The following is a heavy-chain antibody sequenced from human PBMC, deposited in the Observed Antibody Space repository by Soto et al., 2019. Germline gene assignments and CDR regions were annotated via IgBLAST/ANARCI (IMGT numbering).Heavy chain of an antibody. CDR3: AREGPRIIMIVVVTSNAFDI. CDR1: GYTFTSYY. J-gene: IGHJ3*02. V-gene: IGHV1-46*01. D-gene: IGHD3-22*01. Sequence: ASVKVSCKASGYTFTSYYMHWVRQAPGQGLEWMGIINPSGGSTSYAQKFQGRVTMTRDTSTSTVYMELSSLRSEDTAVYYCAREGPRIIMIVVVTSNAFDIWGQGPMATAS. CDR2: INPSGGST.